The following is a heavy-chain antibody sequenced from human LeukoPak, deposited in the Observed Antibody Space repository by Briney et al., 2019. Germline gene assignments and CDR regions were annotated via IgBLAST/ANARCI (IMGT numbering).Heavy chain of an antibody. CDR3: ANFDYGGNSGAFDI. J-gene: IGHJ3*02. V-gene: IGHV1-8*03. Sequence: GASVKVSCKASGYTFTGYYMHWVRQATGQGLEWMGWMNPNSGNTGYAQKFQGRVTITRNTSISTAYMELSSLRSEDTAVYYCANFDYGGNSGAFDIWGQGTMVTVSS. CDR2: MNPNSGNT. D-gene: IGHD4-23*01. CDR1: GYTFTGYY.